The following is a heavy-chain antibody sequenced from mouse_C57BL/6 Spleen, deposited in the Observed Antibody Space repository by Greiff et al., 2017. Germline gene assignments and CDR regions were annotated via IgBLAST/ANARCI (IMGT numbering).Heavy chain of an antibody. D-gene: IGHD1-1*01. V-gene: IGHV1-50*01. Sequence: VQLQQPGAELVKPGASVKLSCKASGYTFTSYWMQWVKQRPGQGLEWIGEIDPSDSCTNYNQKFKGKATLTVDTSSSTADMQLSSLTSEDSAVYYCARWDITTVASYAMDYWGQGTSVTVSS. CDR2: IDPSDSCT. CDR3: ARWDITTVASYAMDY. CDR1: GYTFTSYW. J-gene: IGHJ4*01.